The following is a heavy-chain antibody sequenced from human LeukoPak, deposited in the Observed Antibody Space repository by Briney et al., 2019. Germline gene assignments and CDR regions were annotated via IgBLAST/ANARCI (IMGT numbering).Heavy chain of an antibody. CDR2: IIPILGIA. Sequence: SVKVSCKASGGTFSSYAISWVRQAPGQGLEWMGRIIPILGIANYAQKFQGRVTITADKSTSTAYMELSSLRSGDTAVYYCAREGQQLDSFDYWGQGTLVTVSS. CDR1: GGTFSSYA. V-gene: IGHV1-69*04. J-gene: IGHJ4*02. CDR3: AREGQQLDSFDY. D-gene: IGHD6-13*01.